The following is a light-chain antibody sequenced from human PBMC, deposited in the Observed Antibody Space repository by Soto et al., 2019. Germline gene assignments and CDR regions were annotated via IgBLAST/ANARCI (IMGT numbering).Light chain of an antibody. CDR2: ASS. CDR3: SSYTSGTTLYV. CDR1: SSDVGSYNY. J-gene: IGLJ1*01. V-gene: IGLV2-14*01. Sequence: QSALTQPASVSGSPGQSITISCTGTSSDVGSYNYVSWYQHHPGKAPRLIIYASSNRPSGVSHRFSGSRSGNTASLTISGLQAEDEADYYCSSYTSGTTLYVFGTGTKATVL.